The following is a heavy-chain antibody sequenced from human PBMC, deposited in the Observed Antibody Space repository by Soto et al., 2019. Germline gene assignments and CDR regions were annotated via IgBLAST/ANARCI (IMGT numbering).Heavy chain of an antibody. CDR3: AIQTGSSPEGRYYYGMDV. V-gene: IGHV1-69*12. CDR2: IIPIFGTA. Sequence: QVQLVQSGAEVKKPGSSVKVSCKASGGTFSSYAISWVRQAPGQGLEWMGGIIPIFGTADYAQTFQGRVTITADEATSIAYMELSSLRSEDTAVYYCAIQTGSSPEGRYYYGMDVWGQGTTVTVSS. D-gene: IGHD1-26*01. J-gene: IGHJ6*02. CDR1: GGTFSSYA.